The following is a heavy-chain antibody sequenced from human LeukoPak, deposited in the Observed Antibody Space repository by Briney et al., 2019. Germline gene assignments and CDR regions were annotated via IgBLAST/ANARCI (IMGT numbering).Heavy chain of an antibody. Sequence: GGSLALSCAASGFTFSNYALHWVRQAPGKGLEWVAVISYDGSNKYYADSVKGRFTISRDNSKNTLYLQMNSLRAEDTAVYYCARAVGAPDYWGQGTLVTVSS. CDR3: ARAVGAPDY. CDR1: GFTFSNYA. V-gene: IGHV3-30*04. CDR2: ISYDGSNK. D-gene: IGHD1-26*01. J-gene: IGHJ4*02.